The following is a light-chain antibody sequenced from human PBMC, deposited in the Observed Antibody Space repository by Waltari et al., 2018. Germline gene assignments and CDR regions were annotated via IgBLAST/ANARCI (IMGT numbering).Light chain of an antibody. Sequence: SVLPLPPSVSGAAGQTVTISCTGKKSNSGYYVYWYKLFPGQAPKWLLKDSETRFTDPVSIFKSDTSASLVFNVLHPEDEGEYYCQSYDRILGGVVFGGGTKVTVL. J-gene: IGLJ2*01. CDR1: KSNSGYY. CDR2: DSE. V-gene: IGLV1-40*01. CDR3: QSYDRILGGVV.